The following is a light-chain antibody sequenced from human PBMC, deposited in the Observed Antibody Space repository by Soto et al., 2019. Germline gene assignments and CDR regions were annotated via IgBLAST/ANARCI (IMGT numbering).Light chain of an antibody. Sequence: DIQMTQSPSSLSASVGDRVTITCLASQSISSYLNWYQQKPGKPPKVLIYGASNLQSGVPPRFSGSGSGTDFTLAICILQPEDSATYYSLQSTNFPWTLAQGTIVDIK. CDR2: GAS. V-gene: IGKV1-39*01. CDR1: QSISSY. J-gene: IGKJ1*01. CDR3: LQSTNFPWT.